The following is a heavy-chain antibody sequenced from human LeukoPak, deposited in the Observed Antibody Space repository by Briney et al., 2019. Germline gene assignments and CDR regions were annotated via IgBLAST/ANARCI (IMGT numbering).Heavy chain of an antibody. CDR1: GFTFSSYD. V-gene: IGHV3-13*04. CDR2: IGTAGDT. J-gene: IGHJ4*02. Sequence: GGSLRLSCAASGFTFSSYDMHWVGQATGKGLEWVSAIGTAGDTYYPGSVKGRFTISRENAKNSLYLQMNSLRAGDTAVYYCARARYGDSYDYWGQGTLVTVSS. CDR3: ARARYGDSYDY. D-gene: IGHD4-17*01.